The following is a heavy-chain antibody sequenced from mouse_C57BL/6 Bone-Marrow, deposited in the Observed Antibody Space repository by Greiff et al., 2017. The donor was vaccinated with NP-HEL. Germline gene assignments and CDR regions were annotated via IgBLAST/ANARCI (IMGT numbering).Heavy chain of an antibody. J-gene: IGHJ3*01. CDR1: GYTFTSYG. CDR3: AREGTRFAY. CDR2: IYPRSGNT. D-gene: IGHD3-3*01. Sequence: VKLQESGAELARPGASVKLSCKASGYTFTSYGISWVKQRTGQGLEWIGEIYPRSGNTYYNEKFKGKDTLTADKSSSTAYMELRSLTSEDSAVYFCAREGTRFAYWGQGTLVTVSA. V-gene: IGHV1-81*01.